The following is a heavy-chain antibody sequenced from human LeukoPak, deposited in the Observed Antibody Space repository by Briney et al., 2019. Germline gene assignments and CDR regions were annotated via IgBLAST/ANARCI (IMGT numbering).Heavy chain of an antibody. D-gene: IGHD2/OR15-2a*01. Sequence: ASVKLSCQAYGYIFTSYYMHWVRQPPGQGLEWMGIINPSDGSTIYAQMFQGKVTVTMDTSTCTVYMVLNSLTSDDTAVYYCARVPIGGAFDYWGQGTLVTVSS. CDR3: ARVPIGGAFDY. CDR1: GYIFTSYY. V-gene: IGHV1-46*01. J-gene: IGHJ4*02. CDR2: INPSDGST.